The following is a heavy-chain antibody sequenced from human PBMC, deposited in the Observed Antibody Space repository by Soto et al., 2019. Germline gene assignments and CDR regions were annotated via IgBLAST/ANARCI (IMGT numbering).Heavy chain of an antibody. CDR1: GGTFSSYA. V-gene: IGHV1-69*13. CDR2: IIPIFGTA. J-gene: IGHJ3*02. D-gene: IGHD5-18*01. CDR3: ATRQGRGYSYADAFDI. Sequence: SVKVSCKASGGTFSSYAISWVRQAPGQGLEWMGGIIPIFGTANYAQKFQGRVTITADESTSTAYMELSSLRSEDTAVYYCATRQGRGYSYADAFDIWGQGTMVTVSS.